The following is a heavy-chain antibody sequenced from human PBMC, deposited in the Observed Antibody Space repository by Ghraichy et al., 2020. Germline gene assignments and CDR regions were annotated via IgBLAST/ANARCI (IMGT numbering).Heavy chain of an antibody. CDR2: IYYSGNT. CDR3: ARGQDGYSY. V-gene: IGHV4-59*01. J-gene: IGHJ4*02. Sequence: SQTLSLTCTVSGASISDYYWTWIRQPPGKGLEWIGYIYYSGNTNYNPSLKSRVTISVDTSQNQFSLKLTSVTAADTAVYYCARGQDGYSYWGQGILITVS. D-gene: IGHD5-24*01. CDR1: GASISDYY.